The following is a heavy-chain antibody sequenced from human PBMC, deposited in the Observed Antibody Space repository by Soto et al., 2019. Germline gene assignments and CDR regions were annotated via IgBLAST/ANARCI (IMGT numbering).Heavy chain of an antibody. CDR3: ARDRTDFWSGYPDY. Sequence: GGSLELSWAASGFTFSSQYLNWVRPAPGKGLEWVSSISSSSSYICYADSVKGRFTISRDNAKNSLYLQMNSLRAEDTAVYYCARDRTDFWSGYPDYWGQGTLVTVSS. CDR1: GFTFSSQY. J-gene: IGHJ4*02. D-gene: IGHD3-3*01. CDR2: ISSSSSYI. V-gene: IGHV3-21*01.